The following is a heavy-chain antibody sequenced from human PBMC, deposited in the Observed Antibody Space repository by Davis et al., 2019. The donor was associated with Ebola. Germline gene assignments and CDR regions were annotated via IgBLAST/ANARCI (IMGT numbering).Heavy chain of an antibody. CDR1: GFTFSNSA. D-gene: IGHD6-19*01. J-gene: IGHJ6*02. Sequence: PGGSLRLSCAASGFTFSNSAMGWIRQTPGKGLEWVSGIGVSGGSNTHYVDSVKGRFTISRDNSKNTLSLQMNSLRAEDTATYYCATLHNSGWSPNVWGQGTTVAVSS. CDR2: IGVSGGSNT. V-gene: IGHV3-23*01. CDR3: ATLHNSGWSPNV.